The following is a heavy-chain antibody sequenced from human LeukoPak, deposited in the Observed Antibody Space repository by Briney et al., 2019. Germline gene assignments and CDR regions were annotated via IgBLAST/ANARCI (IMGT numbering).Heavy chain of an antibody. CDR2: IYYSGIT. V-gene: IGHV4-59*01. CDR3: ARHDSSWLHSAY. CDR1: GGSISRYY. D-gene: IGHD6-13*01. Sequence: SETLSLTCSVSGGSISRYYWSWIPQPPGKGLEWIGFIYYSGITHYNTSLKSRITMSVDTSKNQFSLRLSSVTAADTDVYYCARHDSSWLHSAYWGQGTLVTVSS. J-gene: IGHJ4*02.